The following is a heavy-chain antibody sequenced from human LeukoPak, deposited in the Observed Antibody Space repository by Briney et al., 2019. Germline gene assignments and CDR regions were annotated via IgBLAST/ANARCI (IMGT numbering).Heavy chain of an antibody. CDR2: TSAYNGNT. J-gene: IGHJ4*02. CDR3: ARRAYGDYHFDY. Sequence: ASVKVSCKASGYTFTSYGISWVRQAPGQGLEWMGWTSAYNGNTNYAQKLQGRVTMTTDTSTSTAYMELRSLRSDDTAVYYCARRAYGDYHFDYWGQGTLVTVSS. D-gene: IGHD4-17*01. V-gene: IGHV1-18*01. CDR1: GYTFTSYG.